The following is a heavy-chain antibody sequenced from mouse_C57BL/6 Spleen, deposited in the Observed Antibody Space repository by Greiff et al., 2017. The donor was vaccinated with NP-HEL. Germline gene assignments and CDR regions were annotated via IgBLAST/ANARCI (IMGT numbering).Heavy chain of an antibody. CDR1: GYAFSSSW. CDR3: ARSIHYYYNPDY. Sequence: QVQLKESGPELVKPGASVKISCKASGYAFSSSWMNWVKQRPGKGLEWIGGIYPGDGDTNYNGKFKGKATLTADKSSSTAYMQLSSLTSEDSAVYVCARSIHYYYNPDYGGQGTTLTVSA. J-gene: IGHJ2*01. D-gene: IGHD1-1*02. CDR2: IYPGDGDT. V-gene: IGHV1-82*01.